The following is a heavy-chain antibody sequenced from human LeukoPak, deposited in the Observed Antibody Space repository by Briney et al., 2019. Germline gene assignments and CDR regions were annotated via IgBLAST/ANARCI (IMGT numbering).Heavy chain of an antibody. D-gene: IGHD4-17*01. CDR1: GGSLSGYF. J-gene: IGHJ4*02. V-gene: IGHV4-34*01. Sequence: SETLSLTCAVYGGSLSGYFWSWIRQPPGKGLEWIGEFTHHGGTNHNPSLKSRLTMSVDTSKKQFSLKLSSVTAADTAVYYCAIIYGDYSDFDYWGQGTLVTVSS. CDR2: FTHHGGT. CDR3: AIIYGDYSDFDY.